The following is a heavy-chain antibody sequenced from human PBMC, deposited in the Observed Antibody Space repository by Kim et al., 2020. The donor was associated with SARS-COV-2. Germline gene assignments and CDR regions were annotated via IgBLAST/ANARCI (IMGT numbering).Heavy chain of an antibody. CDR3: STYNSGNYYSFDN. CDR2: IKYDGSEE. D-gene: IGHD3-10*01. Sequence: GGSLRLSCAASGFPFSSHWLSWVRQPPGKGLEWLANIKYDGSEENYGDYLQGRFTISRDNALNSLYLQITDLRADDTAVYFCSTYNSGNYYSFDNWGQGTLVTVSP. J-gene: IGHJ4*02. V-gene: IGHV3-7*01. CDR1: GFPFSSHW.